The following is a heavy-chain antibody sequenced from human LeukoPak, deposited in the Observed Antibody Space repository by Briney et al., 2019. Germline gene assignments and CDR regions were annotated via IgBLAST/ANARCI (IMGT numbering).Heavy chain of an antibody. CDR1: GDSISNYY. V-gene: IGHV4-59*12. J-gene: IGHJ3*02. CDR2: IYHSGST. CDR3: ARSFRLYCSSTSCYTSGAFDI. Sequence: SETLSLTCTVSGDSISNYYWSWIRQPPGKGLEWIGYIYHSGSTYYNPSLKSRDTISVDRSKNQFSLKLSSVTAADTAVYYCARSFRLYCSSTSCYTSGAFDIWGQGTMVTVSS. D-gene: IGHD2-2*02.